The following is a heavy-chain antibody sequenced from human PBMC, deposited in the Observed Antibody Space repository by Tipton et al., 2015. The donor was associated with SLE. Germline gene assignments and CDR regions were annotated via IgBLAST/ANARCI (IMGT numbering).Heavy chain of an antibody. D-gene: IGHD3-9*01. CDR1: GGSISSGGFY. CDR3: ARSFDYWYFDL. CDR2: IYYSGST. Sequence: TLSLTCTVSGGSISSGGFYWSWIRQHPGKGLEWIGYIYYSGSTYYNPSLKSRVTISVDTSKYQFSLKLSSVTAADTAVYYCARSFDYWYFDLWGRGTLVTVSS. V-gene: IGHV4-31*03. J-gene: IGHJ2*01.